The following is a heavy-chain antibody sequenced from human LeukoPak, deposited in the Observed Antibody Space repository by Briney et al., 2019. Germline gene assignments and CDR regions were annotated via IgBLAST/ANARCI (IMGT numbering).Heavy chain of an antibody. J-gene: IGHJ4*02. Sequence: PGGSLRLFCASSGFTLSDYYMIWTRQAPGKGLEWLSDIGSPDNIISYTASLQSRFTISRDSPKISLYLQMNSLRAEDTAVYYCVRETVAGTFDYWGQGTLVTVSS. V-gene: IGHV3-11*01. CDR1: GFTLSDYY. CDR2: IGSPDNII. D-gene: IGHD6-19*01. CDR3: VRETVAGTFDY.